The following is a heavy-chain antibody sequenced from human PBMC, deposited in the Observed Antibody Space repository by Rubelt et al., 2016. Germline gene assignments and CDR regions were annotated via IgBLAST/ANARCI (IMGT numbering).Heavy chain of an antibody. V-gene: IGHV3-74*01. CDR2: INSDGGST. Sequence: GGSLRLSCAASGFTFSSYWMHWVRQAPGKGLAWVSRINSDGGSTGYADSVKGRFTISRDNAKNTLYLQMNSLRAEDTAVYYCARGLVPFDPWGQGTLVTVSS. CDR3: ARGLVPFDP. D-gene: IGHD3-16*01. CDR1: GFTFSSYW. J-gene: IGHJ5*02.